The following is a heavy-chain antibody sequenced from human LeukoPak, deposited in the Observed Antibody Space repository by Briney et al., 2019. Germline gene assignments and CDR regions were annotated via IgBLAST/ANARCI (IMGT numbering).Heavy chain of an antibody. V-gene: IGHV4-59*01. J-gene: IGHJ5*02. Sequence: SETLSLTCTVCGGSISSYYWSWIRQLPGKGLEWIGYIYYSGSTNYNPSLKSRVTISVDTSKNQFSLKLSSVTAADTAVYYCAREVGSSSRGWFDPWGQGTLVTVSS. CDR3: AREVGSSSRGWFDP. CDR1: GGSISSYY. D-gene: IGHD6-6*01. CDR2: IYYSGST.